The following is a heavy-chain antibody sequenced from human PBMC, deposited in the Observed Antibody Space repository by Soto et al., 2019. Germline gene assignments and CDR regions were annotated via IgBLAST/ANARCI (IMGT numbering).Heavy chain of an antibody. J-gene: IGHJ4*02. Sequence: QVQLVESGGGVVQPGRSLRLYCAASGFTFSSYGMHWVRQAPGKWLEWVAVILYDGSNKYYSDSVNCRFTISRDNSKNTLYLQINSLRAEDTAVYYCARDQTPYDDIWGSPAYWGKGTLVTVSS. CDR2: ILYDGSNK. CDR1: GFTFSSYG. CDR3: ARDQTPYDDIWGSPAY. V-gene: IGHV3-33*05. D-gene: IGHD3-16*01.